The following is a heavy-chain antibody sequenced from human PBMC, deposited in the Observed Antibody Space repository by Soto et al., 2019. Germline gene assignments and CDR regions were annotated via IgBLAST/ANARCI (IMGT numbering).Heavy chain of an antibody. J-gene: IGHJ4*02. Sequence: QVQLVESGGGVVQPGRSLRLSCAASGFTFSSYGMHWVRQAPGKGLEWVAVIWNDGSNKYYADSVKGRFTISRDNSKNTLYLQMNSLRAEDTAVYYCAREGDYWGQGTLVTVSS. CDR3: AREGDY. CDR1: GFTFSSYG. V-gene: IGHV3-33*01. CDR2: IWNDGSNK.